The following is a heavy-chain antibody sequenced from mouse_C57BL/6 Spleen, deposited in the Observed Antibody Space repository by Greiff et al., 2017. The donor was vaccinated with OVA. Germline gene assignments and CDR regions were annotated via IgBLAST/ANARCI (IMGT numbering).Heavy chain of an antibody. Sequence: QVQLKQSGAELARPGASVKLSCKASGYTFTSYGISWVKQRTGQGLEWIGEIYPRSGNTYYNEKFKGKATLTADKSSSTAYMELRSLTSEDSAVYFCARYDGSSPHWYAMDYWGQGTSVTVSS. CDR2: IYPRSGNT. CDR1: GYTFTSYG. V-gene: IGHV1-81*01. CDR3: ARYDGSSPHWYAMDY. J-gene: IGHJ4*01. D-gene: IGHD1-1*01.